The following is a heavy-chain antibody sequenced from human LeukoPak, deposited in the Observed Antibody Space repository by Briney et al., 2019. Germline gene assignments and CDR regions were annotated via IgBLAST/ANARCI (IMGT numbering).Heavy chain of an antibody. J-gene: IGHJ6*03. Sequence: SETLSLTCAVYGGSFSGYYWSWIRQPPGKGLEWIGEINHSGSTNYYPSLKSRVTISVDTSKNQFSLKLSSVTAADTAVYYCARGYSGYDYGASYYYYMDVWGKGTTVTVSS. V-gene: IGHV4-34*01. CDR3: ARGYSGYDYGASYYYYMDV. D-gene: IGHD5-12*01. CDR2: INHSGST. CDR1: GGSFSGYY.